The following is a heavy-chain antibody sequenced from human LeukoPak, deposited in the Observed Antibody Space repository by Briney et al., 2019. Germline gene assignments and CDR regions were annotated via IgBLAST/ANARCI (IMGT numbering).Heavy chain of an antibody. Sequence: PGGSLRLSCAASEFSFGGYAMYWVRQAPGKGLEWVVVISYDGSNKYYADSLKGRFTISRDDSKNTLYLQMNSLRAEDTAVYYCARGAPPDYWGQGTLVIVSS. CDR1: EFSFGGYA. V-gene: IGHV3-30-3*01. CDR2: ISYDGSNK. J-gene: IGHJ4*02. CDR3: ARGAPPDY.